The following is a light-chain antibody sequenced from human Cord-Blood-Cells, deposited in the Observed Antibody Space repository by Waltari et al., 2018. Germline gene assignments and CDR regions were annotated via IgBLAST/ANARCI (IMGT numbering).Light chain of an antibody. Sequence: QSALTQPASASGSPGQPITIPCTVTSSAVGIYNLVPRYQHAPVKAPKFMIYEGSNRPSVVSNRFSVSKSGNTASLTISGLQAEDEADYYCCSYAGSSTWVFGGGTKLTVL. J-gene: IGLJ3*02. V-gene: IGLV2-23*01. CDR3: CSYAGSSTWV. CDR2: EGS. CDR1: SSAVGIYNL.